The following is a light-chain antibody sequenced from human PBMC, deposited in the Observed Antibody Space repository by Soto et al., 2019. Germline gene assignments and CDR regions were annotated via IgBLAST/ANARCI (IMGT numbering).Light chain of an antibody. V-gene: IGKV1-5*03. CDR3: QQYNSYPYT. J-gene: IGKJ2*01. Sequence: DIQMTQSPSTLSASVGDRVTITCRASQSISSWLAWYQQKPGKAPKLLIYNASSLESGVPSRFGGSGSGTEFTLSLSSLQSDDFATYDCQQYNSYPYTVGEGTKLEIK. CDR2: NAS. CDR1: QSISSW.